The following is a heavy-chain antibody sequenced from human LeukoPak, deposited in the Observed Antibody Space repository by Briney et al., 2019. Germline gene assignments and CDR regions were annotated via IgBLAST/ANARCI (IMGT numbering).Heavy chain of an antibody. Sequence: GESLGISCKGSGYTFTSYWITWVGQMPRKGLEWMGKIDPSDSYTSYSPSFQGHVTISADKSISAAFLRWGSLEASDTAMYYCARHSHYDFWSGYLDYWGQGTLVTVSS. J-gene: IGHJ4*02. D-gene: IGHD3-3*01. CDR3: ARHSHYDFWSGYLDY. V-gene: IGHV5-10-1*01. CDR2: IDPSDSYT. CDR1: GYTFTSYW.